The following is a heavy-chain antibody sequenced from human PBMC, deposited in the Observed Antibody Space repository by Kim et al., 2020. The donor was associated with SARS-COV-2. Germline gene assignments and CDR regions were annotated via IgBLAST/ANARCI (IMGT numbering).Heavy chain of an antibody. J-gene: IGHJ4*02. V-gene: IGHV1-2*02. D-gene: IGHD5-18*01. Sequence: ASVKVSCKASGYTFTGYYMHWVRQAPGQGLEWMGWINPNSGGTNYAQKFQGRVTMTRDTSISTAYMELSRLRSDDTAVYYCARATNTAMVTDYWGQGTLVTVSS. CDR1: GYTFTGYY. CDR2: INPNSGGT. CDR3: ARATNTAMVTDY.